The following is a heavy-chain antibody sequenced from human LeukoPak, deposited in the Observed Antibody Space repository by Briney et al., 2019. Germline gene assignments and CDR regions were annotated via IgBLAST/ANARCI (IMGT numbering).Heavy chain of an antibody. CDR2: INYSGMS. CDR1: GESFDGFY. V-gene: IGHV4-34*01. J-gene: IGHJ5*02. D-gene: IGHD1-1*01. Sequence: PSETLSLTCAVYGESFDGFYWNWTRQPPGKGLEWIGEINYSGMSDYNPALKSRVAISADSSKRQFSLDLTSVTAADTAVYYCAIRLATSRLATATTWFDPWGQGTLVSVSS. CDR3: AIRLATSRLATATTWFDP.